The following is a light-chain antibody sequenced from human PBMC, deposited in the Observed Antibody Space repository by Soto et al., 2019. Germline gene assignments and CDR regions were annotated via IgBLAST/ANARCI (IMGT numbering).Light chain of an antibody. Sequence: DIQMTQSPSSLSASVGDRVIITCQASQDIRNHLNWYQQKPGKAPKLLIYDASNLATGVPPRFSGGGSGTEFSFTISSLQSEDIATYHCLQFDSLPITFGGGTKVDIK. CDR1: QDIRNH. J-gene: IGKJ4*01. CDR2: DAS. CDR3: LQFDSLPIT. V-gene: IGKV1-33*01.